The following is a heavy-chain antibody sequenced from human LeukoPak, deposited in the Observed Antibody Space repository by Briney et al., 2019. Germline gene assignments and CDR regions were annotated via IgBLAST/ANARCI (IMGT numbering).Heavy chain of an antibody. V-gene: IGHV3-23*01. D-gene: IGHD6-13*01. CDR1: GFTFSTYA. Sequence: GGSLRLSCAVSGFTFSTYAMSWVRQAPGEALEWVSAISGSDGRKAYADSVRGRLTISRDNSKNTLYLQMNSLTDDDTAVYYGAKARSGSWFWGDYWGQGALVTASS. CDR3: AKARSGSWFWGDY. J-gene: IGHJ4*02. CDR2: ISGSDGRK.